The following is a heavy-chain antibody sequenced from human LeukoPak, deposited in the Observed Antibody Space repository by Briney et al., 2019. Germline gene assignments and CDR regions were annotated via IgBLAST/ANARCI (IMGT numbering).Heavy chain of an antibody. D-gene: IGHD1-26*01. V-gene: IGHV1-69*13. J-gene: IGHJ4*02. Sequence: GASVKVSFKASGGTFSSYAISWVRQAPGQGLEWMGGIIPIFGTANHAQKFQGRVTITADESTSTAYMELSSLRSEDTAVYYCARDLEAGGSYFDYWGQGTLVTVSS. CDR1: GGTFSSYA. CDR2: IIPIFGTA. CDR3: ARDLEAGGSYFDY.